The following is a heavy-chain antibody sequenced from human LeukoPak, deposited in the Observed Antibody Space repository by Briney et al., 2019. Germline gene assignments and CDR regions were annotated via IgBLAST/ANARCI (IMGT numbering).Heavy chain of an antibody. J-gene: IGHJ4*02. CDR3: TRDPIAVAGQN. CDR2: IRSKAYGGTT. D-gene: IGHD6-19*01. Sequence: GRSLRLSCTASGFTFGDYAMSWVRQAPGKGLEWVGFIRSKAYGGTTEYAASVKGKFTISRDDSKSIAYLQMNSLKTEYTAVYYCTRDPIAVAGQNWGQGTLVTVSS. CDR1: GFTFGDYA. V-gene: IGHV3-49*04.